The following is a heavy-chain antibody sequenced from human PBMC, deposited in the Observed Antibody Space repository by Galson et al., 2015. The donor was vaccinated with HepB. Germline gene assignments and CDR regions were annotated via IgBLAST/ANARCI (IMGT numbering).Heavy chain of an antibody. CDR2: ITGGGGTT. V-gene: IGHV3-23*01. Sequence: SLRLSXAAXXFTFSSYAMSWVXQVPGKGLEWVSTITGGGGTTYYADSVKGRFTISRDNSKNTLYLQMNSLRAEDTAVYYCATXCXSTSXYRXXXYWGQGTXXT. CDR1: XFTFSSYA. CDR3: ATXCXSTSXYRXXXY. D-gene: IGHD2-2*01. J-gene: IGHJ4*02.